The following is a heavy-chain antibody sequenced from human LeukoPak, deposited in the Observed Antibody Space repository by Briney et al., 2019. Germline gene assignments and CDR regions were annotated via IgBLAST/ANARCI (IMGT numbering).Heavy chain of an antibody. CDR2: ISSSSSYI. V-gene: IGHV3-21*01. D-gene: IGHD3-3*01. Sequence: GGSLRLSCAASGFTFSSYSMNWVRQAPGKGLEWVSSISSSSSYIYYADSVKGRFTISRDNAKNSLYLQMNSLRAEDTAVYYCARGSLRFLEWLAGYWGQGTLVTVSS. CDR3: ARGSLRFLEWLAGY. CDR1: GFTFSSYS. J-gene: IGHJ4*02.